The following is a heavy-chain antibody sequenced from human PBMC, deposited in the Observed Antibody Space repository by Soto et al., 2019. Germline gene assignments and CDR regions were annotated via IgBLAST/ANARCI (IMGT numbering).Heavy chain of an antibody. CDR3: AKERSSGWSFDY. D-gene: IGHD6-19*01. V-gene: IGHV3-23*01. CDR1: GFTFSGAW. CDR2: ISGSGDST. Sequence: GGSLRLSCAASGFTFSGAWMNWVRQAPGKGLEWVSGISGSGDSTYYADSVKGRFTVSRDNSKNTLYLQMNSLRAEDPAVFYCAKERSSGWSFDYWGQGTLVSVSS. J-gene: IGHJ4*02.